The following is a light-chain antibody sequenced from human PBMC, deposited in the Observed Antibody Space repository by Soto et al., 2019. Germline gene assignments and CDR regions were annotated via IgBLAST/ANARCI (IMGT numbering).Light chain of an antibody. J-gene: IGKJ1*01. CDR2: AAS. Sequence: AIQMTQSPSSLSASVGDRVTITCRASQGIRNYLGWYQQKPGKAPKLLIYAASSLQRGVPSKFSGSGSGTDFTLTISSLQPEDFATYYCLQDYSYPWTFGQGTKVEI. CDR1: QGIRNY. CDR3: LQDYSYPWT. V-gene: IGKV1-6*01.